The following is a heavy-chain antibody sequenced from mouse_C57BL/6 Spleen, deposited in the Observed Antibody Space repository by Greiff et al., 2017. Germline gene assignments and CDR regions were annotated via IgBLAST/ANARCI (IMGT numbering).Heavy chain of an antibody. CDR2: ISYDGSN. D-gene: IGHD3-3*01. CDR1: GYSITSGYY. Sequence: EVQLQQSGPGLVKPSQSLSLTCSVTGYSITSGYYWNWIRQFPGNKLEWMGYISYDGSNNYNPSLKNRISITRDTSKNQFFLKLNSVTTEDTATXYCARDGGPHWYFDVWGTGTTVTVSS. J-gene: IGHJ1*03. CDR3: ARDGGPHWYFDV. V-gene: IGHV3-6*01.